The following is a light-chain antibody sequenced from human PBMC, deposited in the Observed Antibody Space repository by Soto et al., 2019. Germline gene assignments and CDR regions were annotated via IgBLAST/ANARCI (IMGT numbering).Light chain of an antibody. V-gene: IGKV3-15*01. CDR1: QTIYSN. Sequence: IVRTQAPSPLSQSPGERAALSCRAGQTIYSNGAGYQQRPGQAPRLLIYRASTRAPGVPAGSSGSGSGTEFPLTSSSLGPEDLAVNSCQQYGSPPWPFGQGPKWES. CDR2: RAS. CDR3: QQYGSPPWP. J-gene: IGKJ1*01.